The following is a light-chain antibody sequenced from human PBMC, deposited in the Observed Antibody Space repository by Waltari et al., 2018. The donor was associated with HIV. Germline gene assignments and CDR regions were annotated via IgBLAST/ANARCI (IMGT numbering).Light chain of an antibody. CDR3: QVWDSGSDHV. J-gene: IGLJ1*01. CDR1: NIGNRD. Sequence: SYVLTQPPSITVAPGKTAKITCGGNNIGNRDVHWYQQKPGQSPILVIYDDDDRPSGIPERFSGSNSDTTATLTINRVEVGDEADYYCQVWDSGSDHVFGSGTTVTVL. CDR2: DDD. V-gene: IGLV3-21*01.